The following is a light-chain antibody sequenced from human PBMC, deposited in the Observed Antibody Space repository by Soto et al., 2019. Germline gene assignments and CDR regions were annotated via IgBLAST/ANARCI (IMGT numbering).Light chain of an antibody. Sequence: DIVMTQSPDSLAVSLGARAAINCKSSQSLLYTSNNKNYLAWYQQKPGQPPKLLIVWASTRASGVPDRFSGSGSGTDFTLSIGSLQAEDVAVYYCQQYYHDPITFGQGTRLEIK. CDR2: WAS. J-gene: IGKJ5*01. CDR1: QSLLYTSNNKNY. V-gene: IGKV4-1*01. CDR3: QQYYHDPIT.